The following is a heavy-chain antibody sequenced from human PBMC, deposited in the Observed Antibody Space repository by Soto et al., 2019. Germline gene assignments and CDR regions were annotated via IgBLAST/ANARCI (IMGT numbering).Heavy chain of an antibody. Sequence: EVQLLESGGGLVQPGGSLRLSCAASGFTFSSYAMSWVRQAPGKGLEWVSAISGSGGSTYYADSVKGRFTISRDNSKNTLYLQMNSLRAEDTAVYYCAKRLEISGYDKYNWFDPWGQGTLVTVS. CDR1: GFTFSSYA. D-gene: IGHD5-12*01. V-gene: IGHV3-23*01. J-gene: IGHJ5*02. CDR3: AKRLEISGYDKYNWFDP. CDR2: ISGSGGST.